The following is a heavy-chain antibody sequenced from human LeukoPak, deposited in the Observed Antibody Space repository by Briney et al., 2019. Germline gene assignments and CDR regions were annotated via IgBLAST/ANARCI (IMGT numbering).Heavy chain of an antibody. J-gene: IGHJ4*02. V-gene: IGHV4-59*08. D-gene: IGHD2-8*01. CDR3: ARQMYGGLMDY. Sequence: SETLSLTCTVPGGSVISNYWTWIRQPPGKGLEWIGYIYYSGNTNYNPSLKSRVTISVDTSKNQLSLRLSFVTAADTAVYYCARQMYGGLMDYWGQGTLVTVSS. CDR1: GGSVISNY. CDR2: IYYSGNT.